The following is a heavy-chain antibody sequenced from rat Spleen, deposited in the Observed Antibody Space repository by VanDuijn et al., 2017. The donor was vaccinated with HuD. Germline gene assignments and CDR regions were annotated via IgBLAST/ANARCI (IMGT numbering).Heavy chain of an antibody. Sequence: EVQLVESGGGLVQPGRSMKLSCAALGFTFSNYYMAWVRQAPTKGLEWVASITPSGNSSYYRASVKGRFTISRDNAKGTLYLQMDSLRSEDTATYYCARDSTYASLDYWGQGVTVTVSS. V-gene: IGHV5-25*01. CDR1: GFTFSNYY. J-gene: IGHJ2*01. D-gene: IGHD1-2*01. CDR2: ITPSGNSS. CDR3: ARDSTYASLDY.